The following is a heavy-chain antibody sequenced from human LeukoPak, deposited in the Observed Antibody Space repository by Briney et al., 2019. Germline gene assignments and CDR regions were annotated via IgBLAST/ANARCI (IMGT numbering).Heavy chain of an antibody. V-gene: IGHV3-48*03. Sequence: GGSLRLSCAASGFDLNTYEMNWVRQAPGKGLEWIADVTISGHTKNYADSVKGRFTISRDNAGTSLYLQMNSLRVEDTGVYYCARGDPHADLWGQGTLVTVSS. CDR2: VTISGHTK. CDR1: GFDLNTYE. J-gene: IGHJ5*02. CDR3: ARGDPHADL.